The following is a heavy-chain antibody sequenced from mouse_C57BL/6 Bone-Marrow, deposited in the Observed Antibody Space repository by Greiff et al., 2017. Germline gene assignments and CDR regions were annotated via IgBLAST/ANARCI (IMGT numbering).Heavy chain of an antibody. CDR2: IDPTCGCT. CDR3: ARELGRDYFDC. Sequence: VQLQQPGAELVMPGASVTLSCKASGYTFTSYWLHWVKPRPGRGLEWIGGIDPTCGCTTYHHKFKSKATLTVDKPSSTAYMQRSRLTYEDSAVYECARELGRDYFDCWGPGTTRTVAS. J-gene: IGHJ2*01. V-gene: IGHV1-72*01. CDR1: GYTFTSYW. D-gene: IGHD4-1*01.